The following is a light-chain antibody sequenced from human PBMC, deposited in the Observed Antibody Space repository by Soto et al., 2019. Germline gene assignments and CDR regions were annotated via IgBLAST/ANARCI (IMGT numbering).Light chain of an antibody. J-gene: IGKJ1*01. CDR2: AAS. V-gene: IGKV1-9*01. Sequence: IQLTQSPSSLSASVGDRVTITCRASQGISSYLAWYQQKPGKAPKLLIYAASTLQSGVPSRLSGSGSGTDFTLTISSLQPEDFATYYCQQLNSYPRTFGQGPKVDIK. CDR1: QGISSY. CDR3: QQLNSYPRT.